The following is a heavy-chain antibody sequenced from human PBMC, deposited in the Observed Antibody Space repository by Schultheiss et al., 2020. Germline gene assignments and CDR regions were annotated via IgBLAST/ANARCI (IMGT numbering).Heavy chain of an antibody. V-gene: IGHV1-69*13. CDR1: GGTFSSYA. J-gene: IGHJ6*02. CDR2: IIPIFGTA. Sequence: SVKVSCKASGGTFSSYAISWVRQAPGQGLEWMGGIIPIFGTANYAQKFQGRVTITADESTSTAYMELSSLRSEDTAVYYCASTGDPYDPYGMDVWGQGTTVTVSS. D-gene: IGHD7-27*01. CDR3: ASTGDPYDPYGMDV.